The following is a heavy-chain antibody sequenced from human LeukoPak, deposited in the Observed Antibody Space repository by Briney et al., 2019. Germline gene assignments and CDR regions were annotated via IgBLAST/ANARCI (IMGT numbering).Heavy chain of an antibody. CDR2: IGSSGSTV. D-gene: IGHD4-23*01. J-gene: IGHJ3*02. V-gene: IGHV3-48*03. Sequence: PGESLRLSCAASGFTFSAYEMNWVRQAPGKGLEWVSYIGSSGSTVYCADSVKGRFTISRDNAKNSLYMQMESLRDEDTAIYYCARDTLEYSNSPDALDIWGQGTMVTVSS. CDR1: GFTFSAYE. CDR3: ARDTLEYSNSPDALDI.